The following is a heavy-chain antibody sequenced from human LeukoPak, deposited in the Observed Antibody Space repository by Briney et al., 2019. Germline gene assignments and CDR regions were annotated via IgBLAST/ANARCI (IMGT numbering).Heavy chain of an antibody. CDR1: GFTFSDHD. CDR2: ISSSGSTI. D-gene: IGHD4-17*01. CDR3: ARGKGSRDYGDYVLNNWFDP. V-gene: IGHV3-11*01. J-gene: IGHJ5*02. Sequence: PGGSLRLSCAASGFTFSDHDMSWIRQAPGKGLEWVSYISSSGSTIYYADSVKGRFTISRDNAKNSLYLQMNSLRAEDTALYYCARGKGSRDYGDYVLNNWFDPWGQGTLVTVSS.